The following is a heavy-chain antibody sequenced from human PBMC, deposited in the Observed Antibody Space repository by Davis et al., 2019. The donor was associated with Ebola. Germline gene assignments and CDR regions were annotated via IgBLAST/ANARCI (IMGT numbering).Heavy chain of an antibody. CDR1: GGSVSSGSYY. CDR2: IYYSGST. Sequence: SETLSLTCTVSGGSVSSGSYYWSWIRQPPGKGLEWIGYIYYSGSTNYNPSLKSRVTISVDTSKNQFSLKLSSVTAADTAVYYCATGAYYGSGYYFDYWGQGTLVTVSS. D-gene: IGHD3-10*01. CDR3: ATGAYYGSGYYFDY. J-gene: IGHJ4*02. V-gene: IGHV4-61*01.